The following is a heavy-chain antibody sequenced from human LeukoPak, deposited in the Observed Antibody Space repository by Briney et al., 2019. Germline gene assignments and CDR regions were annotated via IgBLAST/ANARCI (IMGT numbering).Heavy chain of an antibody. Sequence: SETLSLTCTVSGGSISSYYWSWVRQPPGKGLEWIGYIYYSGGTNYNPSLKSRVTISVDTSKNQFSLKLSSVTAADTAVYYCARDLRSYGFDYWGQGTLVTVSS. J-gene: IGHJ4*02. D-gene: IGHD5-18*01. CDR2: IYYSGGT. V-gene: IGHV4-59*01. CDR3: ARDLRSYGFDY. CDR1: GGSISSYY.